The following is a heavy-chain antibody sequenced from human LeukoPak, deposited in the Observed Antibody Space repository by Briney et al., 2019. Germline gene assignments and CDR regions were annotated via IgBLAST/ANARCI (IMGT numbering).Heavy chain of an antibody. Sequence: GGSLRLSCAASGFTFSSYAMSWVRQAPGNGLERASAISGSGGSTYYADSVKGRFTISRDNSKNTLYLQMNSLRAEDTAVYYCAINIVVVPAAMRGGDYWGQGTLVTVSS. J-gene: IGHJ4*02. V-gene: IGHV3-23*01. CDR2: ISGSGGST. CDR1: GFTFSSYA. CDR3: AINIVVVPAAMRGGDY. D-gene: IGHD2-2*01.